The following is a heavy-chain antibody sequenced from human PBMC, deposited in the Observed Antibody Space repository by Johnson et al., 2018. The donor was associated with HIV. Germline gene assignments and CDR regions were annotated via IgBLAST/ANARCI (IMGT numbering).Heavy chain of an antibody. CDR1: GFTFDDYA. V-gene: IGHV3-9*01. CDR2: ISWNSGSI. D-gene: IGHD6-13*01. J-gene: IGHJ1*01. CDR3: AAGFCPASSVLELGDNVRGLLGLRWAM. Sequence: VQLVESGGSVVRRGGSLRLSCAASGFTFDDYAMHWVRQAPGKGLEWVSGISWNSGSIGYADSVKGRFTISRDNAKNSLYLQMNVLLCKRARFSSIAAGFCPASSVLELGDNVRGLLGLRWAMWG.